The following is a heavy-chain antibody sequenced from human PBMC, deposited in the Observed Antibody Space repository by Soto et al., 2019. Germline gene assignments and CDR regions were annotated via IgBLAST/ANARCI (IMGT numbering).Heavy chain of an antibody. CDR1: GGSISNSGYY. J-gene: IGHJ5*01. V-gene: IGHV4-31*03. CDR3: GGGGRYCGSSSYYSSGNWFDT. D-gene: IGHD2-2*01. Sequence: PSETLSLTCTVSGGSISNSGYYWGWIRHLPGKGLEWIGYTFYTGSIYYNPSLKSRLSISPDTSQNRFSLKLTSVTAADTAAYYGGGGGRYCGSSSYYSSGNWFDTWGHGTLVTVSS. CDR2: TFYTGSI.